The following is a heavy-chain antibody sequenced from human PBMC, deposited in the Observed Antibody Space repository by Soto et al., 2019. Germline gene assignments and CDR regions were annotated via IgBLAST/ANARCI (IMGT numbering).Heavy chain of an antibody. CDR3: ARGKLLWFGESLHGPFDY. D-gene: IGHD3-10*01. CDR2: ISSSSSYI. CDR1: GFTFSSYS. Sequence: GGSLRLSCAASGFTFSSYSMDWVRQAPGKGLEWVSSISSSSSYIYYADSVKGRFTISRDNAKNSLYLQMNSLRAEDTAVYYCARGKLLWFGESLHGPFDYWGQGTLVTVSS. J-gene: IGHJ4*02. V-gene: IGHV3-21*01.